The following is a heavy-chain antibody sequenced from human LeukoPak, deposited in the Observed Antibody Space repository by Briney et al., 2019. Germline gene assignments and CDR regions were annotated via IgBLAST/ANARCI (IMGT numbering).Heavy chain of an antibody. V-gene: IGHV3-30*18. CDR2: ISYDGSNK. CDR3: AKDGVAGTPYYYYGMDV. J-gene: IGHJ6*02. D-gene: IGHD6-19*01. Sequence: GRSLRLSCAASGFTFSSYGMHWVRQAPGKGLEWVAVISYDGSNKYYADSVKGRFTISRDNSKNTLYLQMNSLRAEDTAVHYCAKDGVAGTPYYYYGMDVWGQGTTVTVSS. CDR1: GFTFSSYG.